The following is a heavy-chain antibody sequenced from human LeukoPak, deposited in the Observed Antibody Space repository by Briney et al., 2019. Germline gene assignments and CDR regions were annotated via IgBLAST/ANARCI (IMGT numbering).Heavy chain of an antibody. CDR2: ISSRDSI. V-gene: IGHV3-53*01. D-gene: IGHD3-22*01. J-gene: IGHJ4*02. CDR3: ARAEYDSSLGFGF. Sequence: GGSLRLSCAASGFSLRSYTVTWVRQAPGKGLEWVSLISSRDSIYYADSVKGRFTISRDNSKNTLYLQMSSLRADDTAVYYCARAEYDSSLGFGFWGQGALVTVCS. CDR1: GFSLRSYT.